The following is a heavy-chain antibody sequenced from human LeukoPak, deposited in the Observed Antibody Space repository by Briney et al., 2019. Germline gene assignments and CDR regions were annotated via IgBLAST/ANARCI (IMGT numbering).Heavy chain of an antibody. CDR1: GFTFSSYG. J-gene: IGHJ6*03. CDR3: AKPVIPSAYQGTYYMDV. V-gene: IGHV3-30*02. D-gene: IGHD3-16*01. CDR2: IRHDESKT. Sequence: GGSLRLSCAASGFTFSSYGMHWVRQAPGEGLEWVAYIRHDESKTFYADSVKGRFTISRDNSKNTLYLQMHSLRAEDTALYYCAKPVIPSAYQGTYYMDVWGKGTTVTVSS.